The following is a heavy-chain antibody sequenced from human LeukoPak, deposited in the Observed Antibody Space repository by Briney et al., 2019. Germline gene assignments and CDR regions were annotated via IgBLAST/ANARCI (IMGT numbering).Heavy chain of an antibody. D-gene: IGHD3-3*01. Sequence: SETLSLTCAVYGGSFSGYYWSWIRQPPGKGLEWIGEINHSGSTNYNPSLKSRVTISVDTSKNQFSLKLSSVTAADTAVYYCARRAAYYDFWSGYYGYWGQGTLVTVSS. J-gene: IGHJ4*02. CDR1: GGSFSGYY. V-gene: IGHV4-34*01. CDR2: INHSGST. CDR3: ARRAAYYDFWSGYYGY.